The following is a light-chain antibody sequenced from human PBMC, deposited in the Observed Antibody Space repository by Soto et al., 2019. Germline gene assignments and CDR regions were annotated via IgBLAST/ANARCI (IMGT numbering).Light chain of an antibody. CDR1: QSVSSY. CDR3: QQRSKWPIT. CDR2: DVS. V-gene: IGKV3-11*01. Sequence: EIVLTQSPATLSLSPGERATLSCRASQSVSSYLAWYQQKPGQAPRLLIYDVSNRATGIPARFSGSGSGTDFTLTISSLEPEDFAVYYCQQRSKWPITFGQGTRLEIK. J-gene: IGKJ5*01.